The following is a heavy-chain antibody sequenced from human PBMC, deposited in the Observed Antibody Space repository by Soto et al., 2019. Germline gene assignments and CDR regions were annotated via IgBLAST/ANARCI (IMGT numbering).Heavy chain of an antibody. CDR3: AKDGDHILTGYYV. J-gene: IGHJ4*02. V-gene: IGHV3-23*01. D-gene: IGHD3-9*01. Sequence: EVQLLESGGGLVQPGGSLRLSCAASGFTFSSYAMSWVRQAPGKGLEWVSAISGSGGSTYYADSVKGRFTISRDNSKNTPYLQMNSLRAEDTAVYYCAKDGDHILTGYYVWGQGPLVTVSS. CDR2: ISGSGGST. CDR1: GFTFSSYA.